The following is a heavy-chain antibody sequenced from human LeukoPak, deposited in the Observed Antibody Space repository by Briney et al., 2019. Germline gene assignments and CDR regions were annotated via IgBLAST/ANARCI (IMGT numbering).Heavy chain of an antibody. D-gene: IGHD6-13*01. V-gene: IGHV1-69*04. CDR1: GGTFSSYA. J-gene: IGHJ5*02. Sequence: GASVKVSCKASGGTFSSYAISWVRQAPGQGLEWMGRIIPILGIANYAQKFQGRVTITADKSTSTAYMELSSLRSEDTAVYYCARDPQQLVHWLDPWGQGTLVTVSS. CDR2: IIPILGIA. CDR3: ARDPQQLVHWLDP.